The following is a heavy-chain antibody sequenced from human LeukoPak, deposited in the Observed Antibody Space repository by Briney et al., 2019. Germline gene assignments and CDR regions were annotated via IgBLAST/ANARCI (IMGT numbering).Heavy chain of an antibody. Sequence: PSETLSLTCTVSGGSISSGGYYWSWIRQHPGKGLEWIGYIYYSGSTYYNPSLKSRVTISVDTSKNQFSLKLSSVTAADTAVYYCARDRLWFGELPDAFDIWGQGTMVTVS. J-gene: IGHJ3*02. V-gene: IGHV4-31*03. CDR2: IYYSGST. D-gene: IGHD3-10*01. CDR3: ARDRLWFGELPDAFDI. CDR1: GGSISSGGYY.